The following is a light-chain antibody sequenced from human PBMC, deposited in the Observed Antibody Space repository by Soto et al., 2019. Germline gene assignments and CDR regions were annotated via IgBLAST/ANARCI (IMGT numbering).Light chain of an antibody. Sequence: EIVLTQSPDILFLSPGEKATLSCRASQSVSSYLAWYQQKPGQAPRLLIYDASNRATGIPARFSGSESGTDFTLTISSLEPEDFAVYYCQQRSNWPVTFGQGTKVDIK. V-gene: IGKV3-11*01. CDR1: QSVSSY. J-gene: IGKJ1*01. CDR2: DAS. CDR3: QQRSNWPVT.